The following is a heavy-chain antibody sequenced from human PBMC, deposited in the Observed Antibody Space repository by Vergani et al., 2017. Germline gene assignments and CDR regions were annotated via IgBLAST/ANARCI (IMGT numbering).Heavy chain of an antibody. CDR2: IYYSGST. D-gene: IGHD6-13*01. CDR3: ARGGPIQAAAGNFDY. J-gene: IGHJ4*02. Sequence: QLQLQESGPGLVRPSETLSLTCTVSGGSISSSSYYWGWIRQPPGKGLEWIGSIYYSGSTYYNPSLKSRVTISVDTSKNQFSLRLSSVTAADTAVYYCARGGPIQAAAGNFDYWGQGTLVTVSS. CDR1: GGSISSSSYY. V-gene: IGHV4-39*07.